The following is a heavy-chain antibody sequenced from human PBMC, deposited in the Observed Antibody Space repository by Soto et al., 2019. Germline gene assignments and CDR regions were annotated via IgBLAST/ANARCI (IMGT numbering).Heavy chain of an antibody. Sequence: ASVKVSCKASGYMFTKSAMHWVRQAPGQRLEWMGWISGDSGNTKYSPKLQDRVTITRXXXXXXAXIXLXXXXSEXTALYYCARDGVAAGNINFDYWGQGTLVTVS. CDR2: ISGDSGNT. J-gene: IGHJ4*01. CDR3: ARDGVAAGNINFDY. D-gene: IGHD6-19*01. V-gene: IGHV1-3*01. CDR1: GYMFTKSA.